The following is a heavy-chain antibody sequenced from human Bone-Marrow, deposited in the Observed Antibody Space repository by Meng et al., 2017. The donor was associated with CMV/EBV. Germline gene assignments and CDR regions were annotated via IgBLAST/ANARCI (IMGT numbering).Heavy chain of an antibody. CDR1: GGTFSNYA. Sequence: SVKVSCKASGGTFSNYAISWVRQAPGQGLEWMGGIIPILGLTKYAEKFQGRVMVTADKSTGTAYMELSSLRSEDTAVYYCARSPYQTITYYFDSWVQGTLVTVSS. D-gene: IGHD1-20*01. J-gene: IGHJ4*02. CDR3: ARSPYQTITYYFDS. CDR2: IIPILGLT. V-gene: IGHV1-69*10.